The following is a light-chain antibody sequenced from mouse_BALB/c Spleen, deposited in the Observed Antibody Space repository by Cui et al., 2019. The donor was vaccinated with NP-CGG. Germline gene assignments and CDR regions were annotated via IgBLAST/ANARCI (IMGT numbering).Light chain of an antibody. CDR1: TGAVTTSNY. CDR2: GTN. V-gene: IGLV1*01. CDR3: ALWYSNHWV. Sequence: QAVVTQESALTTSPGKTVTLTCRSSTGAVTTSNYANWVQEKPDHLFTGLIGGTNNRPPGVPARFSGSLIGDKAALTTTGAQTEDEAIYFCALWYSNHWVFGGGTKLTVL. J-gene: IGLJ1*01.